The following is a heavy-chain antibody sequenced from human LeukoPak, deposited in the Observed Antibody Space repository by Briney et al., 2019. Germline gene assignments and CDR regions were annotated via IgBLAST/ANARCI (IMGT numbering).Heavy chain of an antibody. J-gene: IGHJ3*02. D-gene: IGHD3-22*01. Sequence: ASVKVSCQASGGTFSIYAISWVRQAPGQGLEWMGGLIPIFGTANYTQKFQGRVTITADKSTSTSYMELSILRSEDTAVYYCARDRFVHYYDSSGYIDAFDIWGQGTMVTVSS. CDR2: LIPIFGTA. V-gene: IGHV1-69*06. CDR1: GGTFSIYA. CDR3: ARDRFVHYYDSSGYIDAFDI.